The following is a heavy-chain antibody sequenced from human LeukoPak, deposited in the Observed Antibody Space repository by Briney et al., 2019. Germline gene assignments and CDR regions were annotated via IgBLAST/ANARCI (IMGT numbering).Heavy chain of an antibody. J-gene: IGHJ4*02. CDR3: ARGGGDTMVRGVIWNY. V-gene: IGHV4-30-4*01. CDR1: GGSLSSGDYY. CDR2: IYYSGST. Sequence: SETLSLTCTVSGGSLSSGDYYWSWIRQPPGKGLEWIGYIYYSGSTYYDPSLKSRVTISVDTSKNQFSLKLSSVTAADTAVYYCARGGGDTMVRGVIWNYWGQGTLVTVSS. D-gene: IGHD3-10*01.